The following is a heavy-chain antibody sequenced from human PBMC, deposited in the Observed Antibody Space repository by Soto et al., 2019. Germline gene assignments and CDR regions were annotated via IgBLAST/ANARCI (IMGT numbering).Heavy chain of an antibody. D-gene: IGHD2-15*01. CDR1: GFTFSSYW. V-gene: IGHV3-7*03. CDR2: IKQDGSEQ. CDR3: ARDGATYSRDY. J-gene: IGHJ4*02. Sequence: EVQLVESGGGLVQPGGSLRLSCAASGFTFSSYWMSWVRQAPGKGLEWVGNIKQDGSEQYYGDSVRGRFTISRDNAENSLYLQMNSLRAEDPAVYYCARDGATYSRDYWGQGTLVTVSS.